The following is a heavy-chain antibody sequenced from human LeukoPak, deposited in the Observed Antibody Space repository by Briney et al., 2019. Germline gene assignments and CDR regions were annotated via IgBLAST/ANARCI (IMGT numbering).Heavy chain of an antibody. Sequence: PGGSLRLSCAASGFTFSSYSMTWVRQAPGRGLEWVSSISGTGVTTYYADSVKGRFTISRDKSRNTVYLQMTSLRVEDTAVYYCARSGYYLYYYMDVWGTGTPVTISS. CDR2: ISGTGVTT. V-gene: IGHV3-23*01. CDR1: GFTFSSYS. J-gene: IGHJ6*03. CDR3: ARSGYYLYYYMDV. D-gene: IGHD3-22*01.